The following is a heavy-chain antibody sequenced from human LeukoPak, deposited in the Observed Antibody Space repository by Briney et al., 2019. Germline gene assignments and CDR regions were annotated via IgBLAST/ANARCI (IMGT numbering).Heavy chain of an antibody. J-gene: IGHJ3*02. D-gene: IGHD6-6*01. CDR1: GYSFTNYW. CDR3: ARSIAARPDGAFDI. V-gene: IGHV5-51*01. Sequence: GESLKISCEGSGYSFTNYWIGWVRQRPGKGLEWMGIISPGDSDTKYSPSFQGQVTISADKFISTAYLQWSSLKASDSAMYYCARSIAARPDGAFDIWGQGTMVTVSS. CDR2: ISPGDSDT.